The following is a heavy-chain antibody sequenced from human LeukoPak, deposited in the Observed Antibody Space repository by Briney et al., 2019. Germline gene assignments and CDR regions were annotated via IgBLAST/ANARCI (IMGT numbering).Heavy chain of an antibody. CDR2: IKSKTDGGTT. J-gene: IGHJ4*02. V-gene: IGHV3-15*01. CDR3: TTDWGPWWYKPVRDDY. Sequence: PGGSLRLSCAASGFTFSNAWMSWVRQAPGKGLEWVGRIKSKTDGGTTDYAAPVKGRFTISRDDAKNTLYLQMNSLKTEDTAVYYCTTDWGPWWYKPVRDDYWGQGTLVTVSS. D-gene: IGHD2-15*01. CDR1: GFTFSNAW.